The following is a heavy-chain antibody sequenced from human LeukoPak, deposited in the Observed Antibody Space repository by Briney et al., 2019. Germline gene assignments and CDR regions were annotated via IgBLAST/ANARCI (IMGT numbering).Heavy chain of an antibody. CDR1: GGSISSSYYY. CDR2: IYYSGST. V-gene: IGHV4-39*07. CDR3: ARAPGYSSSSGGLDP. Sequence: SETLSLACTVSGGSISSSYYYWGWIRQPPGKGLEWIGSIYYSGSTYYNPSLKSRVTISVDTSKNQFSLKLSSVTAADTAVYYCARAPGYSSSSGGLDPWGQGTLVTVSS. D-gene: IGHD6-6*01. J-gene: IGHJ5*02.